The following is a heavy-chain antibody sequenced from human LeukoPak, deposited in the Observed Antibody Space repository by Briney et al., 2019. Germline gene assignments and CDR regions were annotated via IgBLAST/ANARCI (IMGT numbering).Heavy chain of an antibody. D-gene: IGHD5-12*01. CDR1: GGSISSSTYY. CDR3: ARQVDIVTTRGGDFDY. V-gene: IGHV4-39*01. Sequence: PSATLSLTCTVSGGSISSSTYYWGWIRQPPGEGLEWIGSIYYTGHTYSNPSLKSRVAISVDTSKNQFSLKLSSVTAADTAVYYCARQVDIVTTRGGDFDYWGQGTLVTVSS. J-gene: IGHJ4*02. CDR2: IYYTGHT.